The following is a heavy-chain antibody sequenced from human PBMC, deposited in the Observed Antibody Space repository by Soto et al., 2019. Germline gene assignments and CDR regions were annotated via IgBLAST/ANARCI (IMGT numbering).Heavy chain of an antibody. D-gene: IGHD5-12*01. V-gene: IGHV4-30-2*01. Sequence: PSETLSLTCAVSGGSISSGGYSWSWIRQPPGKGLEWIGYIYHSGSTYYNPSLKSRVTISVDRSKNQFSLKLSSVTAADTAVYYCARGSLRRQNWFDPWGQGTLVTVSS. J-gene: IGHJ5*02. CDR3: ARGSLRRQNWFDP. CDR2: IYHSGST. CDR1: GGSISSGGYS.